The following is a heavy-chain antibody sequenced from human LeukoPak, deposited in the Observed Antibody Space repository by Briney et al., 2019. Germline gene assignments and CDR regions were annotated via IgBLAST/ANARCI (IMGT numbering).Heavy chain of an antibody. CDR2: MYHSGST. CDR3: ARLSALRFLEWFDS. CDR1: GYSISSGYY. Sequence: PSETLSLTCAVSGYSISSGYYWGWVRQPPGKGLEWIGSMYHSGSTYYNPSLKSRVTISVDTSKNQFSLKLSSVTAADTAVYYCARLSALRFLEWFDSWGQGTLVTVSS. D-gene: IGHD3-3*01. J-gene: IGHJ5*01. V-gene: IGHV4-38-2*01.